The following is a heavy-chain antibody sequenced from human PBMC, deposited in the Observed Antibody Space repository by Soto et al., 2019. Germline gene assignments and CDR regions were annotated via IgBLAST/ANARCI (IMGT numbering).Heavy chain of an antibody. J-gene: IGHJ6*02. CDR1: GGTFSSYA. V-gene: IGHV1-69*12. CDR3: ARASAYCGGDCYSYYYSYYGMDV. D-gene: IGHD2-21*02. CDR2: IIPIFGTA. Sequence: QVQLVQSGAEVKKPGSSVKVSCKASGGTFSSYAISWVRQAPGQGLEWMGGIIPIFGTANYAQKFQGRVTITADESTSTAYMELSSLRSEDTAVYYCARASAYCGGDCYSYYYSYYGMDVWGQGTTVTVSS.